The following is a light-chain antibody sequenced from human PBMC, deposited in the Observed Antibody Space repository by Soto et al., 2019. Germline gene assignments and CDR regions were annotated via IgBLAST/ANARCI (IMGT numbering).Light chain of an antibody. CDR2: KAS. J-gene: IGKJ1*01. CDR3: LQYNNYSPWT. Sequence: DIQMTQSPSTLSASVGDRVTITCRASQSISNYLAWYQQKPGKAPKVLIYKASSLESGVPSRFSGSGSGTEFTLTIGSLQPDDVATYFCLQYNNYSPWTFGQGTKVEIK. CDR1: QSISNY. V-gene: IGKV1-5*03.